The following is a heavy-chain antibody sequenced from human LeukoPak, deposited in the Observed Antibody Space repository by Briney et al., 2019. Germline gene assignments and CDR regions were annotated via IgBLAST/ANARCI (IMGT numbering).Heavy chain of an antibody. CDR3: ARVNYYDSSGYYSFSGWFDP. V-gene: IGHV4-61*02. J-gene: IGHJ5*02. Sequence: SETLSLTCTVSGGSISSGSYYWSWIRQPAGKGLEWIGRIYTSGSTNYNPSLKSRVTMSVDTSKNQFSLKLSSVTAADTAVYYCARVNYYDSSGYYSFSGWFDPWGQGTLVTVSS. CDR2: IYTSGST. CDR1: GGSISSGSYY. D-gene: IGHD3-22*01.